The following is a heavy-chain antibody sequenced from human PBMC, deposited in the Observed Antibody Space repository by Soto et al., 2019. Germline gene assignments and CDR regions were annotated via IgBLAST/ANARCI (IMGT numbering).Heavy chain of an antibody. Sequence: SQTLSLTCAISGDSVSSNSAAWTWIRQSPSRGLEWLGRTYYRSKWYNDYAVSVKSRITINPDTSKNQFSLQLNSVTPEDTAVYYCARTLGYCSSTSCLVPYYYYYMDVWGKGTTVTVSS. CDR1: GDSVSSNSAA. V-gene: IGHV6-1*01. CDR3: ARTLGYCSSTSCLVPYYYYYMDV. CDR2: TYYRSKWYN. J-gene: IGHJ6*03. D-gene: IGHD2-2*01.